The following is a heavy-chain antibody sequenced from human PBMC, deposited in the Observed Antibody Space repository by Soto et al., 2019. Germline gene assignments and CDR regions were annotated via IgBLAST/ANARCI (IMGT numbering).Heavy chain of an antibody. J-gene: IGHJ4*02. CDR2: INESGST. CDR3: ARGSGIVALPGELEDVNYDY. D-gene: IGHD1-1*01. Sequence: QVQLQQWGAGLVKPSETLSLSCAVYGQSFSGHSWAWIRQPPGKGLEWIGEINESGSTYYNPSLKSLGTISTDPSKDQFSLKLSSVSAADTAAYFCARGSGIVALPGELEDVNYDYWGQGTLVNVSS. V-gene: IGHV4-34*01. CDR1: GQSFSGHS.